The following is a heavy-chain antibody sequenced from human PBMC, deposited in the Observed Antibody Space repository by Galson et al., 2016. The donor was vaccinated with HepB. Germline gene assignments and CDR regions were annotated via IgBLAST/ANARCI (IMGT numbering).Heavy chain of an antibody. J-gene: IGHJ4*02. D-gene: IGHD3-16*01. Sequence: SETLSLTCTVSGGSINTLYWSWIRQSAGRGLECIGRLYVGGISKYNPSFMGRVTMSEDSSTNQVSLTLRSVTAAYTAMYYCAREKFDYSCVRSRYVSFDSWGQGVLVTVSS. CDR1: GGSINTLY. CDR3: AREKFDYSCVRSRYVSFDS. V-gene: IGHV4-4*07. CDR2: LYVGGIS.